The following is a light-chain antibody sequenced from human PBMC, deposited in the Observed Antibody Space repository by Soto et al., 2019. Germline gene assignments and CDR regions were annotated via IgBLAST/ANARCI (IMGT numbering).Light chain of an antibody. Sequence: EIVLTQSPGTLSLSPGERATLSCRASQSVSSSYLAWYQQKPGQAPRLLIYGASSRATGIPDRFSGSGSGTVFTLTISRLEPEDFAVYYCQQYSSSPAFGGGTKVEIK. CDR2: GAS. J-gene: IGKJ4*01. V-gene: IGKV3-20*01. CDR3: QQYSSSPA. CDR1: QSVSSSY.